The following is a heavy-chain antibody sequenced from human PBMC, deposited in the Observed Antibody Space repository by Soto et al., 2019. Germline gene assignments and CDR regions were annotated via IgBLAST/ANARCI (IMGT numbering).Heavy chain of an antibody. Sequence: SETLSLTCTVSGGSISSGDYYWSWIRQPPGKGLEWIGYIYYSGSTYYNPSLKSQVTISVDTSKNQFSLKLSSVTAADTAVYYCARGDSSWYNPWGQGTLVTVSS. V-gene: IGHV4-30-4*01. J-gene: IGHJ5*02. CDR1: GGSISSGDYY. CDR2: IYYSGST. CDR3: ARGDSSWYNP.